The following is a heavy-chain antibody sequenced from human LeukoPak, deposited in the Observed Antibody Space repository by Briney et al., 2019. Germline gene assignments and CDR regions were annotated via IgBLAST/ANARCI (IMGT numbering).Heavy chain of an antibody. D-gene: IGHD5-18*01. CDR2: ISNDGRKT. CDR1: GFSFSTYA. J-gene: IGHJ5*02. Sequence: GGSLRLSCAASGFSFSTYAMQWVRQAPGKGLDWVAVISNDGRKTQYADSVKGRFTISRDNAKNTLYLQMNSLRAEDTAVYYCARAKIHVDTLFDPWGQGTLVTVSS. V-gene: IGHV3-30*03. CDR3: ARAKIHVDTLFDP.